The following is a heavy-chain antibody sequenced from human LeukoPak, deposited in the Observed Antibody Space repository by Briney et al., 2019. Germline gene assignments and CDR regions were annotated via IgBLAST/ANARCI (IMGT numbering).Heavy chain of an antibody. V-gene: IGHV4-34*01. J-gene: IGHJ4*02. D-gene: IGHD3-3*01. Sequence: LSETLSLTCAVSGVSFSGYYWRWIRQPPGKGLEWIGEINHSGSTNYNPSLKSRVTISVDSSTHQFSLKLSSVTAAVTAVYYCARGSTAPTYYDLWSGYFSGFDYWGQGTLVTVPS. CDR2: INHSGST. CDR3: ARGSTAPTYYDLWSGYFSGFDY. CDR1: GVSFSGYY.